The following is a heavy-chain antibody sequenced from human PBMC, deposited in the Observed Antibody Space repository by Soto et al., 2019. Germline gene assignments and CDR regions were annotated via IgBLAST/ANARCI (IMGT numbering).Heavy chain of an antibody. D-gene: IGHD3-10*01. CDR1: GFTFSSYW. V-gene: IGHV3-7*04. CDR2: IKEDGSER. Sequence: EVQLVESGGGLVQPGGSLRLSCAASGFTFSSYWMSLGRQAPGKGLEWVANIKEDGSERYYVDSVKGRFTISRDTAKNSPYLQMNSLRAEDTAVYYCARATGADKEDYWGQVTLVTVSS. J-gene: IGHJ4*02. CDR3: ARATGADKEDY.